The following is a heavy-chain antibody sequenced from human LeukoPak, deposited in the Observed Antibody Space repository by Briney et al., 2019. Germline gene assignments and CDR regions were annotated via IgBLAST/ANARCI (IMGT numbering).Heavy chain of an antibody. V-gene: IGHV4-61*05. CDR2: IYYSGST. J-gene: IGHJ6*02. CDR3: ARGAGYSSGSPYYYGMDV. Sequence: SQTLSLTCTVSGGSISSSTYYWDWIRQPPGKGLEWIGYIYYSGSTNYNPSLKSRVTISVDTSKNQFSLKLSSVTAADTAVYYCARGAGYSSGSPYYYGMDVWGQGTTVTVSS. D-gene: IGHD6-19*01. CDR1: GGSISSSTYY.